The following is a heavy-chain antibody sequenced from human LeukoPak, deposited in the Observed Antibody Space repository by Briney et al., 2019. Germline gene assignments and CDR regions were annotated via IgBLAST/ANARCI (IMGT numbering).Heavy chain of an antibody. D-gene: IGHD3-10*01. CDR1: GGSISSYY. V-gene: IGHV4-4*07. CDR2: IYTSGST. Sequence: SETLSLTCTVSGGSISSYYWSWIRQPAGKGLEWIGRIYTSGSTNYNPSLKSRVTISVDTSKNQFSLKLSSVTAADTAVYYCAGTYYYGSGPDYWGQGTLVTVSS. J-gene: IGHJ4*02. CDR3: AGTYYYGSGPDY.